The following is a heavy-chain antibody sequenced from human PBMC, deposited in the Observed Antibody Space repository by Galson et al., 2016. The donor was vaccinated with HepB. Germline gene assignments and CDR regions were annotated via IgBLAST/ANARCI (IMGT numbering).Heavy chain of an antibody. Sequence: SLRLSCAASGFTFSNYAMSWVRQAPGKGLECVSGISGSGVTTYYADSVKGRFTISRDNSKNALFLHVNSLRAEDTAVYFCAKVRAYNSGPYYFDSWGQGTLVTVSS. CDR1: GFTFSNYA. J-gene: IGHJ4*02. CDR3: AKVRAYNSGPYYFDS. V-gene: IGHV3-23*01. CDR2: ISGSGVTT. D-gene: IGHD6-19*01.